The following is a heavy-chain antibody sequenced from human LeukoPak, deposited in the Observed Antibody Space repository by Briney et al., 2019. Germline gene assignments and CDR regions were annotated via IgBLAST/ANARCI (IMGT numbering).Heavy chain of an antibody. V-gene: IGHV4-34*01. CDR2: INHSGST. D-gene: IGHD2-15*01. Sequence: PSETLSLTCAVYGVSFSGYDWSWIRQPPGKGLEWIGEINHSGSTNYNPSLKNRVTISVDTSKNQFSLKLSSVTAADTAVYYCARHLGYCSGGSCYSGAFDIWGHGTMVTVSS. CDR1: GVSFSGYD. CDR3: ARHLGYCSGGSCYSGAFDI. J-gene: IGHJ3*02.